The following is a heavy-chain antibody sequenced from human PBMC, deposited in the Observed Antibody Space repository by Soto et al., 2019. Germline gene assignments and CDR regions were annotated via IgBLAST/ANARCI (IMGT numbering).Heavy chain of an antibody. CDR2: ISWNSGSI. Sequence: EVQLVESGGGLVQPGRSLRLSCAASGFTFDDYAMHWVRQAPGKGLEWVSGISWNSGSIGYADSVKGRFTISRDNAKNSLYLQMNSLRAEDTALYYCAKGLRSHGGTFDYWGQGTLVTVSS. D-gene: IGHD4-17*01. CDR1: GFTFDDYA. V-gene: IGHV3-9*01. CDR3: AKGLRSHGGTFDY. J-gene: IGHJ4*02.